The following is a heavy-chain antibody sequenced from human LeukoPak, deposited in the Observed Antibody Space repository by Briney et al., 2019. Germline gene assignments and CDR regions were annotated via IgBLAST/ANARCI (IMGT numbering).Heavy chain of an antibody. J-gene: IGHJ3*02. Sequence: PGGSLRLSCAASGFTFSTYWMHWVRQVPGKGLVWVSRINSDGSIADYADAVKGRFTISRDNAKNSLYLQMNSLRAEDTAVYYCARGGGAFDIWGQGTMVSVSS. V-gene: IGHV3-74*01. CDR2: INSDGSIA. CDR1: GFTFSTYW. CDR3: ARGGGAFDI. D-gene: IGHD3-16*01.